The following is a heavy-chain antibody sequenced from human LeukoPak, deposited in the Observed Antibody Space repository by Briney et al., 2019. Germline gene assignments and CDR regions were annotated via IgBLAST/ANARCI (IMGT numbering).Heavy chain of an antibody. CDR1: GFTFSSYA. V-gene: IGHV3-23*01. J-gene: IGHJ4*02. D-gene: IGHD6-19*01. Sequence: GGSLRLSCAASGFTFSSYAMSWVRQAPGKGLEWVSAISGSGGSTYYADSVKGRFTISRDNSKNPLYLQMNSLRAEDTAVYYCASLFIAVAGPIDYWGQGTLVTVSS. CDR2: ISGSGGST. CDR3: ASLFIAVAGPIDY.